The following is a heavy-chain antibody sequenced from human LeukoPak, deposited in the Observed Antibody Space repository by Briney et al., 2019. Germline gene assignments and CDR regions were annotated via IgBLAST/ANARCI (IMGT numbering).Heavy chain of an antibody. J-gene: IGHJ6*03. CDR2: ISWNGGST. CDR3: AKDGGQLLLSLGYYYYYYYMDV. CDR1: GFTFSDYH. Sequence: PGGSLRLSCAASGFTFSDYHMSWIRQAPGKGLEWVSLISWNGGSTYYADSVKGRFTISRDNSKNSLYLQMNSLRAEDTALYYCAKDGGQLLLSLGYYYYYYYMDVWGKGTTVTVSS. V-gene: IGHV3-43D*03. D-gene: IGHD2-2*01.